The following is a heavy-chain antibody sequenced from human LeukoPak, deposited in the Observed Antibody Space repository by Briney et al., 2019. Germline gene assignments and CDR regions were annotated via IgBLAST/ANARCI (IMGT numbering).Heavy chain of an antibody. D-gene: IGHD4-11*01. CDR2: IYYSGST. CDR1: GGSISSYY. J-gene: IGHJ4*02. V-gene: IGHV4-59*08. CDR3: ARHELVGYSNYFDY. Sequence: PSETLSLTCTVSGGSISSYYWSWIRQPPGKGLEWIGYIYYSGSTNYNPSLKSQVTISVDTSKNQFSLKLSSVTAADTAVYYCARHELVGYSNYFDYWGQGTLVTVSS.